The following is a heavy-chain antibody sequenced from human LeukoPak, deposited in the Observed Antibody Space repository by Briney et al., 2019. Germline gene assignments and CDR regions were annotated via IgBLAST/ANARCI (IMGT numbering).Heavy chain of an antibody. J-gene: IGHJ3*02. CDR3: AKDQGYILRFLVGNAFDI. CDR1: GFTFSSYA. CDR2: ISGSGGST. Sequence: GGSLRLSCAASGFTFSSYAMSWVRQAPGKGLEWVSAISGSGGSTYYADSVKGRFTISRDNSKNTLYLQMNSLRAEDTAVYYCAKDQGYILRFLVGNAFDIWGQGTMVTVSS. D-gene: IGHD3-3*01. V-gene: IGHV3-23*01.